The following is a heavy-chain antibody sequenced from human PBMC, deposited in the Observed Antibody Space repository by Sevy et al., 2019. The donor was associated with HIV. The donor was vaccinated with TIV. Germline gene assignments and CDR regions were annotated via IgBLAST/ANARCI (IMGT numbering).Heavy chain of an antibody. Sequence: ASVKVSCKASGGPFNSNAITWVRQAPGQGLEWMGGISPIFRTTNYAQKFQGRVTITADEFATTAYMELSSLRSEDTALYYCARGGTYLPKFFDSWGQGTLVTVSS. CDR1: GGPFNSNA. CDR2: ISPIFRTT. V-gene: IGHV1-69*13. J-gene: IGHJ4*02. D-gene: IGHD1-26*01. CDR3: ARGGTYLPKFFDS.